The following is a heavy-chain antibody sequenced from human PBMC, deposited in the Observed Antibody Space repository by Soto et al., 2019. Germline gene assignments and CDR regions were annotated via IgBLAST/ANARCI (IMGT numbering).Heavy chain of an antibody. Sequence: QVQLVQSGAEVKKPGSSVKVSCKASGGTFSSYAISWVRQAPGQGLEWMGGIIPIFGSANYAQKFQGRVTITADESTSTAYMELSSLRSEDTAVYYCARDMSMTTRPDYYYGMDVWGQGTTVTVSS. CDR3: ARDMSMTTRPDYYYGMDV. CDR2: IIPIFGSA. CDR1: GGTFSSYA. D-gene: IGHD6-6*01. V-gene: IGHV1-69*01. J-gene: IGHJ6*02.